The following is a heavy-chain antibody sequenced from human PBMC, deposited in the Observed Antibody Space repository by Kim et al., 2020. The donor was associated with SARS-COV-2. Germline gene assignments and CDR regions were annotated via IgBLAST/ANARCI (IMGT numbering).Heavy chain of an antibody. Sequence: SETLSLTCTVSGGSISSSSYYWGWIRQPPGKGLEWIGSIYYSGSTYYNPSLKSRVTISVDTSKNQFSLKLSSVTAADTAVYYCARHTYYYGSGSYYGGDYYYYYMDVWGKGTTVTVSS. CDR1: GGSISSSSYY. J-gene: IGHJ6*03. V-gene: IGHV4-39*01. D-gene: IGHD3-10*01. CDR2: IYYSGST. CDR3: ARHTYYYGSGSYYGGDYYYYYMDV.